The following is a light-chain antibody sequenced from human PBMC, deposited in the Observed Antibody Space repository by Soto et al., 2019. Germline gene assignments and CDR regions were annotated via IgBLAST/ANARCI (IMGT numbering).Light chain of an antibody. J-gene: IGLJ3*02. CDR1: SSNIGAHYD. V-gene: IGLV1-40*01. CDR3: QSYDNSLGGHEV. Sequence: QSLLTQPPSVSGAPGQRVTISCTGSSSNIGAHYDVHWYQQHPGTAPKLLIYGNDNRPSGIPDRFSASKSGTSASLAISGLQAEDEADYYCQSYDNSLGGHEVFGGGTKLTVL. CDR2: GND.